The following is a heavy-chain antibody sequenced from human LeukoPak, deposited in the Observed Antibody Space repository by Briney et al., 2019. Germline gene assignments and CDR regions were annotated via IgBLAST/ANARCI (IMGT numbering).Heavy chain of an antibody. V-gene: IGHV1-24*01. CDR3: ATEQGLRVGARINCFDP. Sequence: ASVKVSCKVSGYTLTELSMHWVRQAPGKGLEWMGGFDPEDGETIYAQKFQGRVTMTEDTSTDTAYMELSSLRAEDTAVYYCATEQGLRVGARINCFDPWGQGTLVTVSS. D-gene: IGHD1-26*01. J-gene: IGHJ5*02. CDR1: GYTLTELS. CDR2: FDPEDGET.